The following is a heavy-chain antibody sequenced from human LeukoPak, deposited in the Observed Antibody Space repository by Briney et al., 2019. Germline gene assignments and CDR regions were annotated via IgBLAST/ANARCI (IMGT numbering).Heavy chain of an antibody. V-gene: IGHV1-69*04. CDR3: ARVTESAGWGPSDI. CDR2: NIPMLGIA. CDR1: GGTFSNYA. J-gene: IGHJ3*02. D-gene: IGHD3-16*01. Sequence: ASVKVSCKASGGTFSNYAINWVRQAPGQGLEWMGRNIPMLGIANYAQKFQGRVTITADKSTSTAYMELSSLRSEDTAVYFCARVTESAGWGPSDIWGQGTMVTVSS.